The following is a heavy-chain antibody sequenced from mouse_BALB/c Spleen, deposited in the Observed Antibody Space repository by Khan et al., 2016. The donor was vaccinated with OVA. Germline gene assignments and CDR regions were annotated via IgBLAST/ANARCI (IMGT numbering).Heavy chain of an antibody. J-gene: IGHJ4*01. CDR3: TRDGNYMDY. V-gene: IGHV3-1*02. D-gene: IGHD2-1*01. CDR2: IYFSGSI. Sequence: EVQLQESGPDLVKPSQSLSLTCTVTGYSITSGYAWYWIRQFPGNKLEWMAYIYFSGSINYNPSFKSRISVTRATSKHQFFLQLNSVTSEDTATYYCTRDGNYMDYWGQGTSVTVSA. CDR1: GYSITSGYA.